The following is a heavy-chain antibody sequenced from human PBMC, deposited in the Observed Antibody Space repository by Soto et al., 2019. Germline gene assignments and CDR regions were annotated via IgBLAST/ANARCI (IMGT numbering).Heavy chain of an antibody. D-gene: IGHD5-12*01. V-gene: IGHV4-34*01. Sequence: SETLSLTCAVYGGSFSGYYWSWIRQPPGKGLEWIGEINHSGSTNYNPSLKSRVTISVDTSKNQFSLKLSSVTAADTAVYYCARGYKSGYSGYSHIYYFDYWGQGTLVTVSS. CDR1: GGSFSGYY. CDR3: ARGYKSGYSGYSHIYYFDY. CDR2: INHSGST. J-gene: IGHJ4*02.